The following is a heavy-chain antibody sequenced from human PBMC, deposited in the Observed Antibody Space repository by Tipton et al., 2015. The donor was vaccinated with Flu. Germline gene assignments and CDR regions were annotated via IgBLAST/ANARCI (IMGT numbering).Heavy chain of an antibody. D-gene: IGHD5-18*01. J-gene: IGHJ6*02. CDR2: IYYTGNT. Sequence: LRLSCSVSGGSMGSSSYYWAWIRQAPGKGLEWIGRIYYTGNTDYNPSLKSRVTISADRSKNQFSLKMRSVTAADTAVYFCARPDSYGTYGMDVWGQGTTVIVSS. CDR3: ARPDSYGTYGMDV. CDR1: GGSMGSSSYY. V-gene: IGHV4-39*01.